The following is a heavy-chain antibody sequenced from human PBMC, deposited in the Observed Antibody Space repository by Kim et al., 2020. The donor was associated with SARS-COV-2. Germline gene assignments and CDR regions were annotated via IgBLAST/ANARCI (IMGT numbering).Heavy chain of an antibody. CDR3: ARGFTSRVLPYYYYYGMDV. J-gene: IGHJ6*02. V-gene: IGHV3-30*04. CDR2: ISYDGSNK. Sequence: GGSLRLSCAASGFTFSSYAMHWVRQAPGKGLEWVAVISYDGSNKYYADSVKGRFTISRDNSKNTLYLQMNSLRAEDTAVYYCARGFTSRVLPYYYYYGMDVWGQGTTVTVSS. D-gene: IGHD3-16*01. CDR1: GFTFSSYA.